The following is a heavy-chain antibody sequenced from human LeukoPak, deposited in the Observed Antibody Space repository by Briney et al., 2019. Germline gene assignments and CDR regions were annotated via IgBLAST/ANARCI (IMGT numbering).Heavy chain of an antibody. CDR1: GGSISSGDYY. D-gene: IGHD3-16*02. J-gene: IGHJ4*02. CDR3: ARLSYDYVWGSYPTLDY. CDR2: IYYSGST. Sequence: SQTLSLTCTVSGGSISSGDYYWSWIRQPPGKGLEWIGYIYYSGSTYYNPSLKSRVTISVDTSKNQFSLKLSSVTAADTAVYYCARLSYDYVWGSYPTLDYWGQGTLVTVSS. V-gene: IGHV4-30-4*01.